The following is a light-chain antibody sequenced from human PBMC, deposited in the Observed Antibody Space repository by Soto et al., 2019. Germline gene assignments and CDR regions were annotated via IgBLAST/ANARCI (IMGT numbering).Light chain of an antibody. J-gene: IGKJ2*01. CDR1: QCISTW. CDR2: KAS. Sequence: DIQMTQSPSTLSTSVGDRVSLTCRASQCISTWLVWYQQKPGRVPKLLIYKASNLESGVPSRFSGSGSGTEFTLTISSLQPDDFATYYCQQYNSYPYTFGQGTKLEIK. CDR3: QQYNSYPYT. V-gene: IGKV1-5*03.